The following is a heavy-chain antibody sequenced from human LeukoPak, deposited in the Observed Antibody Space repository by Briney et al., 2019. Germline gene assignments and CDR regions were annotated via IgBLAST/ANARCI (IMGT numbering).Heavy chain of an antibody. Sequence: ASVKVSCKASVGTFSIYAISWVRQAPGQGVGWMGGIIPIFGTTNYAQKFQDRVTITPDKSTSTAYMELSSLRSEDTAVYYCARDLPYCSGGSCYSCCNWFDPWGQGTLVTVSS. CDR3: ARDLPYCSGGSCYSCCNWFDP. CDR2: IIPIFGTT. D-gene: IGHD2-15*01. CDR1: VGTFSIYA. J-gene: IGHJ5*02. V-gene: IGHV1-69*06.